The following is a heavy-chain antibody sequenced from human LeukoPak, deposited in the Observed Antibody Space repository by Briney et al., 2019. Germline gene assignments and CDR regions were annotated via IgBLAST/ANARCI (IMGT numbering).Heavy chain of an antibody. V-gene: IGHV4-4*02. CDR3: ATAPILRGEGGEHYKYGMDV. J-gene: IGHJ6*02. D-gene: IGHD2-2*02. CDR1: VGSINSGNW. Sequence: SETLPLTCAVSVGSINSGNWWSWVRQSPGKGLEWIGEIYHNGTPNYNPSLKSRVTISADTFKNHFSLKMTSVTAADTAVYYCATAPILRGEGGEHYKYGMDVWGQGTTVIVSS. CDR2: IYHNGTP.